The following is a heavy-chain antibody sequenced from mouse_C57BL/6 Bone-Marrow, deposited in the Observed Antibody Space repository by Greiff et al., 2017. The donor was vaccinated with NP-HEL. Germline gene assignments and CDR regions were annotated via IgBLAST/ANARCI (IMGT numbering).Heavy chain of an antibody. Sequence: EVQGVESGEGLVKPGGSLKLSRAASGFTFSSYAMSWVRQTPEKRLEWVAYISSGGDYIYYADTVKGRFTISRDNARNTLYLQMSSLKSEDTAMHYCTRADGYYWAYWGQGTVVTVSA. D-gene: IGHD2-3*01. CDR1: GFTFSSYA. J-gene: IGHJ3*01. CDR3: TRADGYYWAY. V-gene: IGHV5-9-1*02. CDR2: ISSGGDYI.